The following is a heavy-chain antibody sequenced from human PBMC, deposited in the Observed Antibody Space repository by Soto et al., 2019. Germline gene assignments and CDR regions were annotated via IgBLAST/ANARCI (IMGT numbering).Heavy chain of an antibody. J-gene: IGHJ4*02. CDR1: GYTFTNYD. D-gene: IGHD7-27*01. Sequence: ASVKVSCKASGYTFTNYDINWVRQATGQGPEWMVWMNPDSGDTGYVPNFQGRVSMTRNTSISTAYMELSDLRSEDTAVYYCARSRGGTGVHLDFWGQGTQVTVSS. CDR2: MNPDSGDT. V-gene: IGHV1-8*01. CDR3: ARSRGGTGVHLDF.